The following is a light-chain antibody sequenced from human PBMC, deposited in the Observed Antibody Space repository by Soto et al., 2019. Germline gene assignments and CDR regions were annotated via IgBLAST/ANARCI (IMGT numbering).Light chain of an antibody. CDR2: GTS. V-gene: IGKV3-20*01. CDR3: QQFGSSPGFT. CDR1: QNINSRY. J-gene: IGKJ3*01. Sequence: EIVLTQSPGTLSLSPGKRATLSCRASQNINSRYLAWYQQKPGQAPRLLIYGTSSRATGIPDRFSGSGSGTDFTLTISRLEPEDFAVYYCQQFGSSPGFTFGPGTKVDIK.